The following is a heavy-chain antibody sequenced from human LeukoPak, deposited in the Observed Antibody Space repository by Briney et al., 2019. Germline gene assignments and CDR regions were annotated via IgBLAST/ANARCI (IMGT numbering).Heavy chain of an antibody. CDR2: IYSSGGS. CDR3: AKDYTKGVGATDY. J-gene: IGHJ4*01. D-gene: IGHD1-26*01. V-gene: IGHV3-66*01. CDR1: GFTVSSNY. Sequence: GGSLRLSCAASGFTVSSNYMSWVRQAPSKGLEWVSFIYSSGGSYYADSVKGRFTISRDNSNNTLYLQMNSLRAEDTAIYYCAKDYTKGVGATDYWGHGTLVTVSS.